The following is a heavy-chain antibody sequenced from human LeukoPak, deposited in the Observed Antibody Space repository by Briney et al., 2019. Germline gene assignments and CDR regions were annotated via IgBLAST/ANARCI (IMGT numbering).Heavy chain of an antibody. J-gene: IGHJ4*02. CDR2: ISSSSSTI. V-gene: IGHV3-48*04. D-gene: IGHD3-22*01. Sequence: PGGSLRLSCAASGFTFSSYSMNWFRQAPGKGLEWVSYISSSSSTIYYADSVKGRFTISRDNAKNSLYLQMNSLRAEDTAVYYCARDQDYYDSSGQVYWGQGTLVTVSS. CDR3: ARDQDYYDSSGQVY. CDR1: GFTFSSYS.